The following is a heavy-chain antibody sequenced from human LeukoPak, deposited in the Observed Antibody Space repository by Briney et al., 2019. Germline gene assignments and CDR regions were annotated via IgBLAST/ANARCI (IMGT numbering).Heavy chain of an antibody. V-gene: IGHV3-23*01. CDR1: GLTFSSYG. CDR2: ITGDGTTT. CDR3: AKMQGYFDY. Sequence: GGSLRLSCEASGLTFSSYGMSWVRQAPGKGLQWVSAITGDGTTTYYADSVKGRFTIFRDNSKTMLYLQMSSLRAEDTAVYYCAKMQGYFDYWGQGTLVPVSS. J-gene: IGHJ4*02.